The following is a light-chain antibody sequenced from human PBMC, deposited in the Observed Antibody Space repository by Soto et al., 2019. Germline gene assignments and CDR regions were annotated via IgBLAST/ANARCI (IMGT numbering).Light chain of an antibody. V-gene: IGLV1-44*01. J-gene: IGLJ2*01. CDR3: AAWDVSLNGVV. CDR2: SNN. CDR1: SSDIGSNT. Sequence: QSVLTQPPSASGTPGQRVTISCSGSSSDIGSNTVHWYQQVPRTTPKLLIYSNNQRPSGVPDRFSGSKSRTSASLAISGLQSEDEADYYCAAWDVSLNGVVFGGGTKLTVL.